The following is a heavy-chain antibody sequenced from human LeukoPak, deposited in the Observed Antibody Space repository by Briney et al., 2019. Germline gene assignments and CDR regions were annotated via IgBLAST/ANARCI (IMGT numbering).Heavy chain of an antibody. CDR3: ARDSAGNDY. CDR1: GFTFSTYW. Sequence: QSGGPLRLSCAASGFTFSTYWMSWVRQAPGKGLEWVANIKQDGSEKYYVDSVKGRFTISRDNAKNSLYLQMNSLRAEDTAMYYCARDSAGNDYWGQGTLVTVSS. CDR2: IKQDGSEK. D-gene: IGHD6-13*01. J-gene: IGHJ4*02. V-gene: IGHV3-7*01.